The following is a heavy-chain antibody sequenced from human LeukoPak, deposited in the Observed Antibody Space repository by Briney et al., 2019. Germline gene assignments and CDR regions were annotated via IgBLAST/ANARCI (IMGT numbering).Heavy chain of an antibody. J-gene: IGHJ4*02. D-gene: IGHD6-13*01. CDR2: IYHSGST. CDR3: ASLAAAGNFDY. V-gene: IGHV4-59*01. CDR1: GGSISSYY. Sequence: SETLSLTCTVSGGSISSYYWSWIRQPPGKGLEWIGYIYHSGSTNYNPSLKSRVTISVDTSKNQFSLKLSSVTAADTAVYYCASLAAAGNFDYWGQGTLVTVSS.